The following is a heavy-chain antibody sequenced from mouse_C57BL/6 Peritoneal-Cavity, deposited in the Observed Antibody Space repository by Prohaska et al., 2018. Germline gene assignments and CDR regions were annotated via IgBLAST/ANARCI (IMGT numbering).Heavy chain of an antibody. J-gene: IGHJ2*01. Sequence: HIWWGDDKYYNPALKSRLTISKDTSKNEVFLKIANVDTAGTAKYYCARICTHYFDYWGQGTTLTVSS. CDR2: IWWGDDK. CDR3: ARICTHYFDY. V-gene: IGHV8-8*01.